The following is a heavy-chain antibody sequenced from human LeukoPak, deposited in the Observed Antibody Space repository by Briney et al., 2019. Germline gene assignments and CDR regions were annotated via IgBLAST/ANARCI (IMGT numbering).Heavy chain of an antibody. CDR2: ISGSSSYI. CDR3: AKAAQFDY. J-gene: IGHJ4*02. Sequence: GGSLRLSCAASGFTFSGYNMNWVRQAPGKGLGCVSSISGSSSYIYYADSLKGRFTISRDNAKNSLYLQMNNLRAEDTAVYYCAKAAQFDYWAQGTLVTVSS. V-gene: IGHV3-21*01. CDR1: GFTFSGYN.